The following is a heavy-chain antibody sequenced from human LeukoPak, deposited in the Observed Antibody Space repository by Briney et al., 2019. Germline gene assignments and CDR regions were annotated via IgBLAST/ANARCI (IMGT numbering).Heavy chain of an antibody. CDR2: IHSSGGS. J-gene: IGHJ4*02. CDR3: ARRWGSKGWLFDY. V-gene: IGHV4-4*09. Sequence: SETLSLTCTVSGASISNYYWSWIRQTPEEGLEWMGHIHSSGGSSYYPSLRSRVTISVDTSKNQFSLKLSSVTAADTAVYYCARRWGSKGWLFDYWGQGTLVTVSS. CDR1: GASISNYY. D-gene: IGHD3-16*01.